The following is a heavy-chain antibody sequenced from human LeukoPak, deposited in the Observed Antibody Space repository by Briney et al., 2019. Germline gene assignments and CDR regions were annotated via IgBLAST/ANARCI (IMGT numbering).Heavy chain of an antibody. Sequence: GGSLRLSCAASGFTVSSNYMSWVRQAPGKGLEWVSVIYSGGSTYYADSVKGRFTISRDNSKNTLYLQMNSLRAEDTAVYYCAKDAGYGSGWFDYWGQGTLVTVSS. V-gene: IGHV3-66*02. J-gene: IGHJ4*02. CDR2: IYSGGST. D-gene: IGHD6-19*01. CDR1: GFTVSSNY. CDR3: AKDAGYGSGWFDY.